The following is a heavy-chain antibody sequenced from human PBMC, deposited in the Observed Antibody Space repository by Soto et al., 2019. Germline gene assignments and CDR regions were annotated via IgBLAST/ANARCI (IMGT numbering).Heavy chain of an antibody. CDR3: ARADSGYAHGYYYYGMDV. V-gene: IGHV3-48*01. D-gene: IGHD5-12*01. J-gene: IGHJ6*02. Sequence: EVQLVESGGGLVQPGGSLRLSCAASGFTFSSYSMNWVRQAPGKGLEWVLYISSSSSTIYYADSVQGRFTISRDKAKNSLYLQMNSLRAEDTAVYYCARADSGYAHGYYYYGMDVWGQGTTVTVSS. CDR2: ISSSSSTI. CDR1: GFTFSSYS.